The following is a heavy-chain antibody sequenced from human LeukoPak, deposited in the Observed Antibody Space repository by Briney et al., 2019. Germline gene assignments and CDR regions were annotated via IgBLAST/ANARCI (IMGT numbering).Heavy chain of an antibody. D-gene: IGHD3-22*01. CDR2: IYYSGST. J-gene: IGHJ4*02. Sequence: SETLSLTCTVSGGSISSYYWSWIRQPPGKGLKWIGYIYYSGSTNYNPSLKSRVTISVDTSKNQFSLKLSSVTAADTAVYYCARLYYDSFFDYWGQGTLVTVSS. V-gene: IGHV4-59*08. CDR1: GGSISSYY. CDR3: ARLYYDSFFDY.